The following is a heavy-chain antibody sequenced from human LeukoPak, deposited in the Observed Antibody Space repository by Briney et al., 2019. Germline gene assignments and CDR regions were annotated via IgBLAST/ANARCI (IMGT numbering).Heavy chain of an antibody. V-gene: IGHV1-18*01. D-gene: IGHD6-19*01. CDR3: ARDRKIAVAASFDY. J-gene: IGHJ4*02. CDR1: GYTFTSYG. CDR2: ISAYNGNT. Sequence: ASVKVSWKASGYTFTSYGISWVRQAPGQGLEWMGWISAYNGNTNYAQKLQGRVTMTTDTSTSTAYMELRSLRSDDTAVYYCARDRKIAVAASFDYWGQGTLATVPS.